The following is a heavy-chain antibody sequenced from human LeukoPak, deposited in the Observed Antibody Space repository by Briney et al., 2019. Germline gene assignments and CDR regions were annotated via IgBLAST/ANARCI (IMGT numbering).Heavy chain of an antibody. CDR1: GYTFTSYA. V-gene: IGHV1-3*01. Sequence: ASVKVSCKASGYTFTSYAMHWVRQAPGQRLEWMGWINAGNGNTKYSQKFQGRVTITRDTSASTAYMELSSLRSEDTAVYYCARQARVNGDHPRWWYFDLWGRGTLVTVSS. J-gene: IGHJ2*01. CDR2: INAGNGNT. D-gene: IGHD4-17*01. CDR3: ARQARVNGDHPRWWYFDL.